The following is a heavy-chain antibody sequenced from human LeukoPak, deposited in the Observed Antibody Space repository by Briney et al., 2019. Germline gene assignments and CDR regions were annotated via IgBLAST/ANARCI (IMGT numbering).Heavy chain of an antibody. Sequence: SETLSLTCTVSGGSISSYYWSWIRQPAGKGLEWIGRIYTSGSTNYNPSLKSRVTMSVDTSKNQFSLKLSSVTAADTAVYYCARKPRHGTLVYFDYWGQGTLVTVSS. CDR3: ARKPRHGTLVYFDY. D-gene: IGHD1-14*01. V-gene: IGHV4-4*07. J-gene: IGHJ4*02. CDR2: IYTSGST. CDR1: GGSISSYY.